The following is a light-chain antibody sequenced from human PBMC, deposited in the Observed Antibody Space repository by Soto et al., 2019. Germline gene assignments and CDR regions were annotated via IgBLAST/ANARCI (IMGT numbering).Light chain of an antibody. J-gene: IGLJ2*01. CDR3: QSYHSGNVV. V-gene: IGLV6-57*04. CDR2: EDN. Sequence: NFLLTQPHSVSESPGKTVTISCTRSSGSIASNYVQWYQQRPGSAPTPVIYEDNERPSGVPDRFSGSIDSSSNSASLTISGLKTDDEADYYCQSYHSGNVVFGGRTKLTVL. CDR1: SGSIASNY.